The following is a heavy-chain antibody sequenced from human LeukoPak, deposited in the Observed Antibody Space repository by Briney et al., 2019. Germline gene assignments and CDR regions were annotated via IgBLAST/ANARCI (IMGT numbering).Heavy chain of an antibody. V-gene: IGHV3-23*03. CDR3: AKQEGALIQNWCFDH. Sequence: PGGSLRLSCGASGFTFSDFAISWVRLAPGKGLEWVSSIEKDASRAYYADSVRGRFTVSRDNSKNTLYLQMSSLRVEDTALYYCAKQEGALIQNWCFDHWGLGTLVTVSS. CDR1: GFTFSDFA. CDR2: IEKDASRA. D-gene: IGHD1-26*01. J-gene: IGHJ4*02.